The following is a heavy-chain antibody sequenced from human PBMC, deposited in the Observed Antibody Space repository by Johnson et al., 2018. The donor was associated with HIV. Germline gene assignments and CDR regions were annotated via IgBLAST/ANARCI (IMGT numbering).Heavy chain of an antibody. J-gene: IGHJ3*02. CDR2: ISGNGGNT. D-gene: IGHD4-17*01. Sequence: EVQLVESGGGLVKPGGYLRLSCAASGFTFSSYAMSWVRQAPGKGLEWVSAISGNGGNTYYADSVKGRFTISRDNAKNSLYLQMNSLRAEDTAVYYCAKDKGAHYGDYDSGTAFDIWGQGTMVTVSS. V-gene: IGHV3-23*04. CDR3: AKDKGAHYGDYDSGTAFDI. CDR1: GFTFSSYA.